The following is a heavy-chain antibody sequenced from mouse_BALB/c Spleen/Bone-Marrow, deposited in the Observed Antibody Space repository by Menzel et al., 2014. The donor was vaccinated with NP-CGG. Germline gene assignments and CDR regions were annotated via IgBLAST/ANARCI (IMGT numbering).Heavy chain of an antibody. Sequence: VQGVESGPGLVAPSQSLSITCTVSGFSLTSYGVHWVRQPPGKGLEWLGVIWAGGSTNYNSALMSRLSISKDNSKSQVFLKMNSLQTDDTAMYYCASPIYYDHPLFAYWGQGTLVTVSA. CDR3: ASPIYYDHPLFAY. V-gene: IGHV2-9*02. CDR1: GFSLTSYG. CDR2: IWAGGST. D-gene: IGHD2-4*01. J-gene: IGHJ3*01.